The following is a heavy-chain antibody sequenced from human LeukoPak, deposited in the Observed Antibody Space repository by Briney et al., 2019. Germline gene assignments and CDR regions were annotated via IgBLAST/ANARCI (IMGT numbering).Heavy chain of an antibody. D-gene: IGHD1-26*01. CDR2: INSNSGAK. Sequence: ASVKVPCKASGYTFNGYYMHWVRQAPGQGLESMGWINSNSGAKNYALNFQGRVTMSRDISTNTAYMELNTLTSEDTAVYYCARGRGGATTGLDHWGQGTLVTVSS. J-gene: IGHJ4*02. V-gene: IGHV1-2*02. CDR3: ARGRGGATTGLDH. CDR1: GYTFNGYY.